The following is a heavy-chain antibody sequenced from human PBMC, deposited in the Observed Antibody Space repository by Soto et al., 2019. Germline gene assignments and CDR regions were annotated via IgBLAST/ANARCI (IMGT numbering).Heavy chain of an antibody. Sequence: PGGSLRLSCAASGFTFSSYAMSWVRQAPGKGLEWVSAISGSGGSTYYADSVKGRFTISRDNSKNTLYLQMNSLRAEDTAVYYCAKEYCSSTSCLNEDYFDYWGQGTLVTVSS. D-gene: IGHD2-2*01. CDR2: ISGSGGST. V-gene: IGHV3-23*01. J-gene: IGHJ4*02. CDR1: GFTFSSYA. CDR3: AKEYCSSTSCLNEDYFDY.